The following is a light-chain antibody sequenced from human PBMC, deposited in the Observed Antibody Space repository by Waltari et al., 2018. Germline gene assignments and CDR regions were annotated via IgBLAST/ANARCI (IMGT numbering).Light chain of an antibody. V-gene: IGKV1-5*03. J-gene: IGKJ2*01. CDR2: KAS. CDR1: QIVYSW. Sequence: DIQMTQSPSTLSASVGDRVNITCRASQIVYSWLAWHQQKPGKAPKLIIYKASTLKSGVPSRFSGSGSGTEFTLTISSLQPDDFATYYCQQYEGYSTFGQGTKLEIK. CDR3: QQYEGYST.